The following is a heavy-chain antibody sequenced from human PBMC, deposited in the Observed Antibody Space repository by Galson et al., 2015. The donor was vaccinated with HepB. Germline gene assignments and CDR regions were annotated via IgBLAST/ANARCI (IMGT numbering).Heavy chain of an antibody. CDR1: GFTVSSNY. D-gene: IGHD3-9*01. J-gene: IGHJ4*02. V-gene: IGHV3-53*04. CDR2: IYSSGST. Sequence: SLRLSCAASGFTVSSNYMNWVRQAPGKGLEWVSVIYSSGSTYYADSVKGRFTISRHNSKNTLYLQMNSLRAEDTAVYYCAKGKYYGVLTGYYPFDYWGQGNLVAVSS. CDR3: AKGKYYGVLTGYYPFDY.